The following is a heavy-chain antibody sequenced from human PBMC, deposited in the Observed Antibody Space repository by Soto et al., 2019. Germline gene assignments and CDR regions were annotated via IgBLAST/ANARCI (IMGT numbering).Heavy chain of an antibody. CDR2: LWFDGSNV. V-gene: IGHV3-33*01. J-gene: IGHJ4*02. CDR3: ARDATSYYYDSETNQLPSDY. CDR1: GFTFRPYG. Sequence: QVQLVESGGGVVHPGRSLRISCAASGFTFRPYGLHWVRQAQARGLGWLALLWFDGSNVYYADSVKGRFTISRDNSNNTLFLQMNSLRAEDTAVYFCARDATSYYYDSETNQLPSDYWGQGTLVTVSS. D-gene: IGHD3-22*01.